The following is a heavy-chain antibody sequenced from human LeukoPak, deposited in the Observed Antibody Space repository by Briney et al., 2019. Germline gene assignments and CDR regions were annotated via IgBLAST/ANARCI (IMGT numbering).Heavy chain of an antibody. Sequence: PGGSLRLSCAASGFTFSSHWMHWVRQAPGKGLVWVSRINSDGSSTSYVDSVAGRFTISRDNAKNTLYLQMNSLRAEDTAVYHCARGHSGYIDSWGQGTLVTVSS. CDR2: INSDGSST. CDR3: ARGHSGYIDS. J-gene: IGHJ4*02. CDR1: GFTFSSHW. D-gene: IGHD5-12*01. V-gene: IGHV3-74*01.